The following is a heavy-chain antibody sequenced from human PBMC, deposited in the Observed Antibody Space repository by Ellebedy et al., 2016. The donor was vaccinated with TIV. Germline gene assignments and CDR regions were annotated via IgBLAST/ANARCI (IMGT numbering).Heavy chain of an antibody. J-gene: IGHJ6*01. V-gene: IGHV3-11*01. Sequence: GESLKISXAASGFTFSDYYMSWIRQAPGKGLEWVSYISSSSSTIYYADSVKGRFTISRDNSKNTLYLQMNSLRAEDTAVYYCAKDRVRYFDWLLYSEMDVWGQGTTVTVSS. D-gene: IGHD3-9*01. CDR2: ISSSSSTI. CDR3: AKDRVRYFDWLLYSEMDV. CDR1: GFTFSDYY.